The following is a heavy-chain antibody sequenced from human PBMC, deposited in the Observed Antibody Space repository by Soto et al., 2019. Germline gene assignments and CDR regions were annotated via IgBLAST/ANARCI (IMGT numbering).Heavy chain of an antibody. CDR1: GFTFSSYG. CDR3: ARVGCSSSICPEDHYFALEV. V-gene: IGHV3-33*01. Sequence: PGGSLRLSCAASGFTFSSYGMHWVRQAPGKGLEWVAVIWYDGSNKYYADSVKGRFTISRDNSKNTLYLQMNSLRAEDTAVYYCARVGCSSSICPEDHYFALEVWGQGTTVTVSS. D-gene: IGHD2-2*01. CDR2: IWYDGSNK. J-gene: IGHJ6*02.